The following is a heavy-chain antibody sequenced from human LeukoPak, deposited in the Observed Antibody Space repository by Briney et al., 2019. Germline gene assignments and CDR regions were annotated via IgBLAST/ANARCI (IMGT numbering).Heavy chain of an antibody. V-gene: IGHV4-39*01. CDR2: IYYSGST. D-gene: IGHD3-22*01. Sequence: SETLSLTCTVSGGSISSSSYYWGWIRQPPGKGLEWIGSIYYSGSTYYNPSLKSRVTISVDTSKNQFSLKLSSVTAADTAVYYCARQVQSRMIVVTIPFYYWGQGTLVTVSS. J-gene: IGHJ4*02. CDR3: ARQVQSRMIVVTIPFYY. CDR1: GGSISSSSYY.